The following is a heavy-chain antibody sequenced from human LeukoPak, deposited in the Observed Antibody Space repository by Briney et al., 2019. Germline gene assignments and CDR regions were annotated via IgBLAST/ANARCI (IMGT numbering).Heavy chain of an antibody. CDR1: GGTFSSYA. Sequence: SVKVSCKPSGGTFSSYAISWVRQAPGQGLEWMGGIIPIFGTANYAQKFQGRVTITTDESTSTAYMELSSLRSEDTAVYYCASSGAYYYYYYMDVWGKGTTVTVSS. V-gene: IGHV1-69*05. CDR3: ASSGAYYYYYYMDV. CDR2: IIPIFGTA. J-gene: IGHJ6*03. D-gene: IGHD3-10*01.